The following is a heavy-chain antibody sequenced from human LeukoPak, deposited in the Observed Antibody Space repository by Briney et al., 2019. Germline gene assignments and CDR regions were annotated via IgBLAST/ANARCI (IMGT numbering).Heavy chain of an antibody. CDR3: ARDGYYYGSGSYYD. J-gene: IGHJ4*02. CDR1: SGSISNFH. D-gene: IGHD3-10*01. CDR2: IYTSGST. Sequence: SETLSLTCSVSSGSISNFHWSWIRQPAGKGLEWIGRIYTSGSTNYNPSLKSRVTMSVDTSKNQFSLKLSSVTAADTAVYYCARDGYYYGSGSYYDWGQGTLVTVSS. V-gene: IGHV4-4*07.